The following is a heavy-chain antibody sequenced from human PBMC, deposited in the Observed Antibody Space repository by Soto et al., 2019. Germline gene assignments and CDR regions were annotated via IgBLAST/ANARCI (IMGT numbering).Heavy chain of an antibody. CDR2: ISSSGSTI. J-gene: IGHJ4*02. CDR1: GFTFSDYY. V-gene: IGHV3-11*01. D-gene: IGHD3-3*01. Sequence: GSLRLSCAASGFTFSDYYMSWIRQAPGKGLEWVSYISSSGSTIYYADSVKGRFTISRDNAKNSLYLQMNSLRAEDTAVYYCARGPEGTYYDFWSGYPLGYFDYWGQGTLVTVSS. CDR3: ARGPEGTYYDFWSGYPLGYFDY.